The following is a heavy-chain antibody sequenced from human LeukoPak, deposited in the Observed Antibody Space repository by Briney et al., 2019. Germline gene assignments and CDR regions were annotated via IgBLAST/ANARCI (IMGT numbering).Heavy chain of an antibody. J-gene: IGHJ4*02. CDR3: ARDLPGTSFFDY. CDR2: IYYSGST. D-gene: IGHD2-2*01. V-gene: IGHV4-59*11. CDR1: GGSISGHY. Sequence: SETLSLTSTVSGGSISGHYWSWIRQPPGKGLEWIGYIYYSGSTDYNPSLKSRVSMSVHTSKNQLSLRLSSVTAADTAVYYCARDLPGTSFFDYWGQGTLVTVSS.